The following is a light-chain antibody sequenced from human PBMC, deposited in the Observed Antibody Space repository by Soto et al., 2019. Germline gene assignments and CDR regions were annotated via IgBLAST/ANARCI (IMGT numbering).Light chain of an antibody. V-gene: IGLV2-14*01. CDR2: DVS. CDR1: SSDVGGYNY. Sequence: QSVLTQPASVSGSPGQSITISCTGTSSDVGGYNYVSWYQQHPGKAPKLMIYDVSNRPSGVSNRFSGSKSGNTASLTISGLQAEDEADYYCSSYTSLSNLYVFGTGTKLTVL. J-gene: IGLJ1*01. CDR3: SSYTSLSNLYV.